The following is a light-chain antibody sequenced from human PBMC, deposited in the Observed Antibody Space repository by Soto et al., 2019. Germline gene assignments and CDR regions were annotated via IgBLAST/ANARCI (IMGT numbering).Light chain of an antibody. Sequence: QSALTQPASMSGSPGQSITISCTGTSSDVGGYNYVSWYQQHPGKAPKLMIYEVSNRPSGVSNRFSGSKSGNTASLTISGLQAEDEGDYYCSSYRSSSNPYVFGTGTKLTVL. CDR2: EVS. CDR3: SSYRSSSNPYV. V-gene: IGLV2-14*01. CDR1: SSDVGGYNY. J-gene: IGLJ1*01.